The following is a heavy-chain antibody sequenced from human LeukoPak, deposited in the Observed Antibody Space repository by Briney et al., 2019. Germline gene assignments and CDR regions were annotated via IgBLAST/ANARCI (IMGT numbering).Heavy chain of an antibody. J-gene: IGHJ4*02. D-gene: IGHD3-10*01. CDR1: GDSMTNYY. CDR3: ARGHPYYYGSGSYSA. V-gene: IGHV4-59*12. Sequence: SETLSLTCTVSGDSMTNYYWNWVRQPPGKGLEWIGYIHHSGTTNYNPSLKSRVTISVDTSKNQFSLKLSSVTAADTAVYYCARGHPYYYGSGSYSAWGQGTLVTVSS. CDR2: IHHSGTT.